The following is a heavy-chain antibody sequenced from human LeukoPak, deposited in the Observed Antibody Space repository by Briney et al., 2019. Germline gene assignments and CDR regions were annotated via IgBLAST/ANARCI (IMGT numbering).Heavy chain of an antibody. CDR2: INSDGTST. V-gene: IGHV3-74*01. D-gene: IGHD4-23*01. CDR3: ATGYGGNRRASDI. J-gene: IGHJ3*02. Sequence: GGSLRLSCAGPGFTLSNYWIHWVRQAPGKGLVWVSRINSDGTSTIYADSVKGRFTISRDNAKNALYLQMNSLRSEDTAVYYCATGYGGNRRASDIWGQGTMVTVSS. CDR1: GFTLSNYW.